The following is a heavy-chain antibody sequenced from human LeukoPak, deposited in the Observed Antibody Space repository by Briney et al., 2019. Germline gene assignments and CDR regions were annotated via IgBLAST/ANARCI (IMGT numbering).Heavy chain of an antibody. CDR3: ASCTHGSGSYNRYGVDV. J-gene: IGHJ6*02. CDR2: INAGNGNT. V-gene: IGHV1-3*01. Sequence: ASVKVSCKASGYTFTSYAMHWVRQAPGQRLEWMGWINAGNGNTKYSQKFQGRVTITRDTSASTAYMELSSLRSEDTAVYYCASCTHGSGSYNRYGVDVWGQGTTVTVSS. CDR1: GYTFTSYA. D-gene: IGHD3-10*01.